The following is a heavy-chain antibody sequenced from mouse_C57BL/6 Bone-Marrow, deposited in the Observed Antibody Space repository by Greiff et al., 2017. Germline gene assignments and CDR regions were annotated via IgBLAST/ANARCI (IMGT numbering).Heavy chain of an antibody. CDR2: IHPNSGST. J-gene: IGHJ3*01. Sequence: VQLQQPGAELVKPGASVKLSCKASGYTFTSYWMHWVKQRPGQGLEWIGMIHPNSGSTNYNEKFKSKATLSVDKSSSPAYMQLSSLTSEYASVYYCARSGGFAYWGQGTLVTVSA. CDR3: ARSGGFAY. V-gene: IGHV1-64*01. CDR1: GYTFTSYW.